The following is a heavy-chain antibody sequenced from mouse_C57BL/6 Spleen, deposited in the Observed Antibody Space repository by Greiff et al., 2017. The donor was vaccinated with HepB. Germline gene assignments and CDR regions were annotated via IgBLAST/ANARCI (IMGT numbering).Heavy chain of an antibody. CDR1: GYTLTDYY. V-gene: IGHV1-26*01. D-gene: IGHD1-1*01. J-gene: IGHJ3*01. Sequence: EVQLQQSGPELVKPGASVKISCKASGYTLTDYYMNWVKQSHGKSLEWIGDINPNNGGTSYNQKFKGKATLTVDKSSRTAYMELRSLTSEDSAVYYCARNYYGSSGRWFAYWGQGTLVTVSA. CDR3: ARNYYGSSGRWFAY. CDR2: INPNNGGT.